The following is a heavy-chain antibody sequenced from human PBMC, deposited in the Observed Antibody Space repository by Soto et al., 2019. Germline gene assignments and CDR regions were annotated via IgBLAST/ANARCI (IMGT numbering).Heavy chain of an antibody. J-gene: IGHJ4*02. CDR2: IQNKADGGAT. CDR1: GFTLSNAW. D-gene: IGHD3-16*01. CDR3: TRVNLGKLDY. Sequence: EVQLVESGGGLVEPGGSLRLSCAASGFTLSNAWMSWVRQAPGKGLEWVGRIQNKADGGATIYAAPVRGRFTITRDDSKNTLDLQMSSLKTDDTAMYYCTRVNLGKLDYWGQGTLATVSS. V-gene: IGHV3-15*06.